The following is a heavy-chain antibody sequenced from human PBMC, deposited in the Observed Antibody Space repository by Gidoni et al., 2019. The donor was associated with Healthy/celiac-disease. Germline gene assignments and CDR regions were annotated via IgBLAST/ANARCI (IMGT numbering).Heavy chain of an antibody. D-gene: IGHD3-22*01. V-gene: IGHV3-23*01. J-gene: IGHJ4*02. CDR1: GFTFTTFA. CDR3: AKEVVTMIVVVNRSYNY. Sequence: EVQLLESGGGLVQPGGSLRLSWSAAGFTFTTFAMSWVRQAPGKGLEWVSAIRGSGGSTYYADSVKGRFTISRDNSKNTLYLQMNSLRAEDTAVYYCAKEVVTMIVVVNRSYNYWGQGTLVTVSS. CDR2: IRGSGGST.